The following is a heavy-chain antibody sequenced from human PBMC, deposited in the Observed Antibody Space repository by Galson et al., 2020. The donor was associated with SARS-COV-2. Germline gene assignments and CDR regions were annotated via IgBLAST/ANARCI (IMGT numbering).Heavy chain of an antibody. Sequence: QLGEALKISCRASGFTFSSSALHLVRQAPGKGLGWVGINPYDGTKRYNLDSVKGRFTISRDNPKNTLFLQMDSLTTEDTGVYYCARETDDYTSRWYEYWGQGALGTVSS. D-gene: IGHD6-13*01. V-gene: IGHV3-30*04. CDR1: GFTFSSSA. CDR2: NPYDGTKR. J-gene: IGHJ4*02. CDR3: ARETDDYTSRWYEY.